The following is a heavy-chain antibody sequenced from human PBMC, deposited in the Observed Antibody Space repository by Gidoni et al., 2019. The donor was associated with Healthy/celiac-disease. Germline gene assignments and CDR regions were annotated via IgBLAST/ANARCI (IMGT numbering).Heavy chain of an antibody. CDR3: AKDLRGKCGLSCSYFDY. D-gene: IGHD3-16*01. CDR1: GFTFDDYA. CDR2: ISWNSGSI. J-gene: IGHJ4*02. V-gene: IGHV3-9*01. Sequence: EVQLVESGGGLVQPGRSLRLSCAASGFTFDDYAMHWVRQAPGKGLEWVSGISWNSGSIGYADSVKGRFTISRDNAKNSLYLQMNSLRAEDTALYYCAKDLRGKCGLSCSYFDYWGQGTLVTVSS.